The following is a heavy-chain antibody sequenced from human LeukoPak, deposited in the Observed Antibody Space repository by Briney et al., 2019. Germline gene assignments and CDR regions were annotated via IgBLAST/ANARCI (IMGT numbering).Heavy chain of an antibody. CDR1: GGTFSSYA. V-gene: IGHV1-18*01. D-gene: IGHD5-12*01. Sequence: ASVKVSCKASGGTFSSYAISWVRQAPGQGLEWMGWISAYNGNTNYAQKLQGRVTMTTDTSTSTAYMELRSLRSDDTAVYYCARESSGYDDYYFDYWGQGTLVTVSS. CDR2: ISAYNGNT. J-gene: IGHJ4*02. CDR3: ARESSGYDDYYFDY.